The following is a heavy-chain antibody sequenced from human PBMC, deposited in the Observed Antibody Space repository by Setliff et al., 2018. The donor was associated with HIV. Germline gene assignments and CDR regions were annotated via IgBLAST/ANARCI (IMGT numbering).Heavy chain of an antibody. CDR2: INPNSGGT. V-gene: IGHV1-2*02. J-gene: IGHJ5*02. CDR1: GYTFTGYY. Sequence: ASVKVSCKASGYTFTGYYMHWVRQAPGQGLEWMGWINPNSGGTNYAQKFQGRVTMTRDTSISTAYMELSRLRSDDTAVYYCARAQDFGRIWWLDPWGQGTLVTVSS. CDR3: ARAQDFGRIWWLDP. D-gene: IGHD3-10*01.